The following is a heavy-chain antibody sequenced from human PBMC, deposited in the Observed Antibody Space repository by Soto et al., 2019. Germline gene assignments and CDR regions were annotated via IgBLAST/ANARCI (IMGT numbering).Heavy chain of an antibody. J-gene: IGHJ4*02. CDR1: NSSVNNRYY. D-gene: IGHD6-19*01. V-gene: IGHV4-38-2*02. CDR2: IYNSGST. CDR3: ARNTSGRYFDC. Sequence: PSETLSLTCIVSNSSVNNRYYWGWIRQPPGKGLEWIASIYNSGSTHYNPSLKSRATISVDTSNNQFSLRLSSVTAADTAVYYCARNTSGRYFDCWGQGTLVTVYS.